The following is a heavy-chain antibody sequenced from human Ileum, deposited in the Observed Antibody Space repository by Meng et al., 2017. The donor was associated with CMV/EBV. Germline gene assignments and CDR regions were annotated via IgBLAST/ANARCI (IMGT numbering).Heavy chain of an antibody. CDR3: VNRAWLES. J-gene: IGHJ5*01. CDR1: GFTFSSQT. V-gene: IGHV3-23*01. Sequence: EGRLMGSGGGLVQPEGSLRLSCAASGFTFSSQTMSWVRQAPGKGLEWVSNIADSGGSTYYADSVKGRFTISRDNSKNTLYLQMNSLRAEDTAVYYCVNRAWLESWGQGTLVTVSS. CDR2: IADSGGST.